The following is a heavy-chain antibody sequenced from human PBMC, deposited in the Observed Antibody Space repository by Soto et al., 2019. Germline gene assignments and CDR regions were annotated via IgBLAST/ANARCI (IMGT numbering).Heavy chain of an antibody. Sequence: GGSLRLSCAASGFTFSSYAMSWVRQAPGKGLEWVSGISGRGDSTYYEESVKGRFTISRGNSKKTLYVQMNSLRAEDTAVYYCAKDQYQLLSGAFDIWGQGTVVTVSS. CDR1: GFTFSSYA. D-gene: IGHD2-2*01. CDR2: ISGRGDST. CDR3: AKDQYQLLSGAFDI. J-gene: IGHJ3*02. V-gene: IGHV3-23*01.